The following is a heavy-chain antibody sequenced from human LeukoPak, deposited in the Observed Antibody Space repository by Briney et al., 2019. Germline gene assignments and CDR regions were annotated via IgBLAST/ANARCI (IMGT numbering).Heavy chain of an antibody. CDR1: GGTFSSYA. CDR2: IIPIFGTA. D-gene: IGHD4-17*01. Sequence: SVKVSCKASGGTFSSYAISWVRQAPGQGLEWMGGIIPIFGTANYAQKFQGRVTITTDESTSTAYMELSSLRSEDTAVYYCARDPFGDGDYTMGYYFDYWGQGTLVTVSS. CDR3: ARDPFGDGDYTMGYYFDY. V-gene: IGHV1-69*05. J-gene: IGHJ4*02.